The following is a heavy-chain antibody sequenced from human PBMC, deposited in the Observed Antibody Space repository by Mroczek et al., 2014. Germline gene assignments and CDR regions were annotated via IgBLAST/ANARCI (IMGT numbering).Heavy chain of an antibody. J-gene: IGHJ4*02. V-gene: IGHV3-48*01. CDR1: GFTFSSYS. CDR2: ISSSSTTI. D-gene: IGHD3-22*01. CDR3: ARDLAIYYDSSGYYYGVLDY. Sequence: VQLVESGEAWYSLGGSLRLSCAASGFTFSSYSMNWVRQAPGKGLEWVSSISSSSTTIYYADSVKGRFTISRDNAKNSLYLQMNSLRAEDTAVYYCARDLAIYYDSSGYYYGVLDYWGQGTLVTVSS.